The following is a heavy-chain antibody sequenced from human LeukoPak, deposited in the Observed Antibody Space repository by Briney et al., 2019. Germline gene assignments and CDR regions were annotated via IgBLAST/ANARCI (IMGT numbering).Heavy chain of an antibody. D-gene: IGHD1-26*01. J-gene: IGHJ6*03. CDR2: INPNSGGT. CDR1: GYTFTSYG. V-gene: IGHV1-2*02. CDR3: AKGGSRKYYYYYYRDV. Sequence: ASVKVSCKASGYTFTSYGISWVRQAPGQGLEWMGWINPNSGGTNYAQKFQGRVTMTRDTSISTAYMELSRLRSDDTAVYYCAKGGSRKYYYYYYRDVWGKGTTVTVSS.